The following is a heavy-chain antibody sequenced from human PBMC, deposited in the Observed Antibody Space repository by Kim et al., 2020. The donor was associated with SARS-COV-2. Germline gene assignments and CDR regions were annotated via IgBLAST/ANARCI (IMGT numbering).Heavy chain of an antibody. CDR2: IDPDNSYT. CDR1: GYSFTDYW. J-gene: IGHJ6*02. V-gene: IGHV5-10-1*01. Sequence: GESLKISCKASGYSFTDYWITWVRQMPGKGLEWMGTIDPDNSYTTYHPSFQGHVTTSADKSITTASLQWSSLKASDTAIYYCAKLGPYGMDVWGQGTTDTVSS. CDR3: AKLGPYGMDV.